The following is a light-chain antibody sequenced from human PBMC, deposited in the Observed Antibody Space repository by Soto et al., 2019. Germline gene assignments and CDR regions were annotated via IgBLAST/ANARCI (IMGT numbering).Light chain of an antibody. CDR1: QGIRTL. Sequence: DIQMTQSPSTLSASVGDRVTITCRASQGIRTLLAWYQQKPGKAPKLLIYDASSLESGVPSRFSGSGSGTEFTLTISDLQPDDFATYYCQQYHNYPRTFGQGTKVDI. CDR3: QQYHNYPRT. J-gene: IGKJ1*01. CDR2: DAS. V-gene: IGKV1-5*01.